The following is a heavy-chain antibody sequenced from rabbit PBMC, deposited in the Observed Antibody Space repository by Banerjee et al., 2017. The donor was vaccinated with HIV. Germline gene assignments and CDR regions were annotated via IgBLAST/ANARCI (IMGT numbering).Heavy chain of an antibody. D-gene: IGHD4-2*01. Sequence: QSLEESGGDLVKPGASLTLTCTASGFSFSNKYVMCWVRQAPGKGLEWIGYINTDTVYTAYASWAKGRFTISKTSSTTVTLQMTSLTAADTATYFCARDYAGVVGWNFGLWGQGTLVTVS. CDR1: GFSFSNKYV. V-gene: IGHV1S40*01. J-gene: IGHJ4*01. CDR3: ARDYAGVVGWNFGL. CDR2: INTDTVYT.